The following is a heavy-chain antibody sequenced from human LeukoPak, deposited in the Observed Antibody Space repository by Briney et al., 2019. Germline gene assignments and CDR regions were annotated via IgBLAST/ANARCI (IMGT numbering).Heavy chain of an antibody. CDR3: EKDLNDFGSGYPFEY. V-gene: IGHV3-23*01. CDR1: GFTFSSYA. J-gene: IGHJ4*02. Sequence: GGSLRLSCAASGFTFSSYAMSWVRQAPGKGLEWVSAISGSGGSTYYADSVKGRFTISRDNSKNTLYLQMNSLRAEDTAVYYCEKDLNDFGSGYPFEYWGQGTRVTVSS. D-gene: IGHD3-3*01. CDR2: ISGSGGST.